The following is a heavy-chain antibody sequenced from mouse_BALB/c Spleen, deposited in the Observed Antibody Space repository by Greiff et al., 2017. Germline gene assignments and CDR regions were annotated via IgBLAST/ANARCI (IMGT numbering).Heavy chain of an antibody. CDR1: GFTFSSYA. D-gene: IGHD1-2*01. J-gene: IGHJ4*01. V-gene: IGHV5-6-5*01. CDR2: ISSGGST. Sequence: EVKLQESGGGLVKPGGSLKLSCAASGFTFSSYAMSWVRQTPEKRLEWVASISSGGSTYYPDSVKGRFTISRDNARNILYLQMSSLGSEDTAMYYCARRDGYYAMDYWGQGTSVTVSS. CDR3: ARRDGYYAMDY.